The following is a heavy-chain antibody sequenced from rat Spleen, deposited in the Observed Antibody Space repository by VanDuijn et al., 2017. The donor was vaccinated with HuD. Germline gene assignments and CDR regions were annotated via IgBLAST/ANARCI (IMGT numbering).Heavy chain of an antibody. CDR3: ARSVFDY. CDR2: INYDGSRT. Sequence: EVQLVESGGGLVQPGRSLKISCTASGFIFRKYDMAWVRQAPTKGLEWVATINYDGSRTDYRDSVKGRFTISRDNAKSTLYLQMDSLRSEDTATYYCARSVFDYWGQGVMVTVSS. J-gene: IGHJ2*01. V-gene: IGHV5-29*01. CDR1: GFIFRKYD.